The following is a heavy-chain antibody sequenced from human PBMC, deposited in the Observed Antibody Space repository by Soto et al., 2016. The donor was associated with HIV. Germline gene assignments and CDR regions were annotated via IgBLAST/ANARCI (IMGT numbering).Heavy chain of an antibody. CDR1: GFSFYDYS. CDR3: ARGPFGSTVDLGVIDH. D-gene: IGHD3-10*01. CDR2: ITGSGDET. J-gene: IGHJ5*02. V-gene: IGHV3-21*06. Sequence: EVQLVESGGGLVKPGGTRRLSCEGSGFSFYDYSMSWVRQSPGKGLEWVSSITGSGDETYYGDSMKGRFTIFRDNNRNTLYLQMNTLQVEGTGIYYCARGPFGSTVDLGVIDHWGQGTLVTVSS.